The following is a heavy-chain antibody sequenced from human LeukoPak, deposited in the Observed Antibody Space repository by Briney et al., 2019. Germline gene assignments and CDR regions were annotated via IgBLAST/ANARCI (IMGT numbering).Heavy chain of an antibody. CDR1: GFTFSSYG. J-gene: IGHJ4*02. CDR2: IWYDGSNK. V-gene: IGHV3-33*01. Sequence: GGSLRLSCAASGFTFSSYGMHWVRQAPGKGLEWVAVIWYDGSNKYYADSVKGRFTISRDNSKNTLYLQMNSLRAEDTAVYYCARRPYDYDILTGPFDYWGQGTLVTVSS. D-gene: IGHD3-9*01. CDR3: ARRPYDYDILTGPFDY.